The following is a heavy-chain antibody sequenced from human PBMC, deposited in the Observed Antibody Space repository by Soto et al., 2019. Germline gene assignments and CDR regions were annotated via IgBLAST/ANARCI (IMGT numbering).Heavy chain of an antibody. CDR2: IIPIFGTA. Sequence: SVKVSCKASGGTFSSYAISWVRQAPGQGLEWMGGIIPIFGTANYAQKFQGRVTITADESTSTAYMELSSLRSEDTAVYYCARPRSPRIVGATQVHYYCGMDVWGQGTTVTVFS. V-gene: IGHV1-69*13. CDR3: ARPRSPRIVGATQVHYYCGMDV. CDR1: GGTFSSYA. D-gene: IGHD1-26*01. J-gene: IGHJ6*02.